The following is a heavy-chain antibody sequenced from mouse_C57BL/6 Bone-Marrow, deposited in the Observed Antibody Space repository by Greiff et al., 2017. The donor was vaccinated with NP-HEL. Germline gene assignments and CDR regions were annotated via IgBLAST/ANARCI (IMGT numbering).Heavy chain of an antibody. CDR1: GYTFTSYG. CDR2: IYPRSGNT. Sequence: VQLQESGAELARPGASVKLSCKASGYTFTSYGISWVKQRTGQGLEWIGEIYPRSGNTYYNEKFKGKATLTADKSSSTAYMELRSLTSEDSAVYFCARGLRNRDAGFAYWGQGTLVTVSA. D-gene: IGHD3-2*02. V-gene: IGHV1-81*01. J-gene: IGHJ3*01. CDR3: ARGLRNRDAGFAY.